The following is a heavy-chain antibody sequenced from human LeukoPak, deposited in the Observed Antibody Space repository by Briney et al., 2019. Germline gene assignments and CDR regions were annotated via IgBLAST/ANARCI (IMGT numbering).Heavy chain of an antibody. D-gene: IGHD5-18*01. J-gene: IGHJ6*03. V-gene: IGHV4-39*01. CDR1: GGSISSSSYY. Sequence: PSETLSLTCTVSGGSISSSSYYWGWIRQPPGKGLEWIGSIYYTGSTYYNPSLKSRVTISVDTSKNQFSLKLSSVTAADTAVYYCARGGEYSYGHYYMDVWGKGTTVTVSS. CDR2: IYYTGST. CDR3: ARGGEYSYGHYYMDV.